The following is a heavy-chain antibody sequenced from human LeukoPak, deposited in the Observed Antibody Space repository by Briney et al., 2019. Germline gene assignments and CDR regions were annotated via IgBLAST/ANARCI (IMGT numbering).Heavy chain of an antibody. V-gene: IGHV4-39*01. D-gene: IGHD2-15*01. CDR3: AGTYCSGGSCHDPFDY. Sequence: SETLSLTCTVSGGSISSSSYYWGWIRQPPGKGLEWIGSIYYSGSTYYNPSLKGRVTISVDTSKNHFSLKLSSVTAADTAVYYCAGTYCSGGSCHDPFDYWGQGTLVTVSS. CDR1: GGSISSSSYY. J-gene: IGHJ4*02. CDR2: IYYSGST.